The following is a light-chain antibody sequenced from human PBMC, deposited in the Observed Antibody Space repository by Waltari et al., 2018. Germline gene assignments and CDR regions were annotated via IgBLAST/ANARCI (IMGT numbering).Light chain of an antibody. CDR2: GAS. CDR3: QEYFGSGAS. Sequence: DIQMTQSPSSLSAFVGDRVTITCRARRDISNSLAWYQQTPGKAPKLLLYGASKLQGGVPSRFSGSGSGTVYTLTISSLWPEDFATYYCQEYFGSGASFGGGTKVEI. V-gene: IGKV1-NL1*01. J-gene: IGKJ4*01. CDR1: RDISNS.